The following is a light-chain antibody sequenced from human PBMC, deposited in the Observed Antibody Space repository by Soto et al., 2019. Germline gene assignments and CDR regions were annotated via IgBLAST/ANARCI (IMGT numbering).Light chain of an antibody. CDR2: GAS. CDR1: QSVKSN. V-gene: IGKV3-15*01. Sequence: EIVMPQSPATLSVSPGERVTLSCRASQSVKSNLAWYQQKFGQAPRLLIYGASTRATGVPARFSGSGSGTEFTLTISSLQSADFAVYYCQHYNNWPPWTFGQGTKVEI. CDR3: QHYNNWPPWT. J-gene: IGKJ1*01.